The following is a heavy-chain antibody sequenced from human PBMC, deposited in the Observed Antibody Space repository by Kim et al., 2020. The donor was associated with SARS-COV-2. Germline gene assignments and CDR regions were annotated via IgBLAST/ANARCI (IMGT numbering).Heavy chain of an antibody. Sequence: KYYQDSVGGQFTISRDNAKNSLFLQMNSLRAEDTAVYYCARDPHRGGDYDYWGQGTLVTVSS. V-gene: IGHV3-7*03. D-gene: IGHD4-17*01. CDR3: ARDPHRGGDYDY. J-gene: IGHJ4*02. CDR2: K.